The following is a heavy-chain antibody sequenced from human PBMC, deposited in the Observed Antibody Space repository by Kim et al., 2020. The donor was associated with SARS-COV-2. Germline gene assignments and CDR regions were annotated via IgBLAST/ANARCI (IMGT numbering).Heavy chain of an antibody. Sequence: SETLSLTCAVYGGSFSGYYWSWIRQPPGKGLEWIGEINHSGSTNYNPSLKSRVTISVDTSKNQFSLKLSSVTAADTAVYYCARGRSRKHYDILTGYYKADYYYGMDVWGQGTTVTVSS. J-gene: IGHJ6*02. CDR2: INHSGST. CDR3: ARGRSRKHYDILTGYYKADYYYGMDV. V-gene: IGHV4-34*01. CDR1: GGSFSGYY. D-gene: IGHD3-9*01.